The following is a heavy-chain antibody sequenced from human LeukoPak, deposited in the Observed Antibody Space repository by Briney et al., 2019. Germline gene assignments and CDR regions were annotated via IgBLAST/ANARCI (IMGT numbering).Heavy chain of an antibody. Sequence: PGGSLRLSCAASGFSIKTYSMTWVRQAPGKGLEWVSTISSSGGYIYYADSVKGRFTISRDTAKNSLYLQMNSLRAEDTAVYYCARDSPAGYNPFDYWGQGTLVTVSS. CDR2: ISSSGGYI. CDR1: GFSIKTYS. V-gene: IGHV3-21*04. D-gene: IGHD5-24*01. CDR3: ARDSPAGYNPFDY. J-gene: IGHJ4*02.